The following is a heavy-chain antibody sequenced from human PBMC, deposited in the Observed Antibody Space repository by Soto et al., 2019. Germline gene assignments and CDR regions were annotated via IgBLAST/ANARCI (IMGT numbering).Heavy chain of an antibody. J-gene: IGHJ4*02. CDR3: ARGRGDVAFEY. Sequence: QVQLQESGPGLVKPSQTLSLTCTVSGGSISSGDDYWSWIRQPPGKGLEWIGYIYHSGATYYNPSLKSRVTISVDRPKNQFSLKLNSVTSADTAVYYWARGRGDVAFEYWGQGTLVTVSS. V-gene: IGHV4-30-4*01. CDR1: GGSISSGDDY. CDR2: IYHSGAT. D-gene: IGHD3-10*01.